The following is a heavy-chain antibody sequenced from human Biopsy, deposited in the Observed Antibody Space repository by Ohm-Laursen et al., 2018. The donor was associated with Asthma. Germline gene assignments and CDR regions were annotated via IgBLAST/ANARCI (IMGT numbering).Heavy chain of an antibody. D-gene: IGHD4-23*01. J-gene: IGHJ6*02. Sequence: SVMVFCQTSGYTFNTPGITWVRQAAGQGLESMGWISVYNGNTKDAQTLQDRVTMITDTSTSKAYMELRSLRCDDTAVYFCARAVAYSHYYGIDVWGQGTTVTVS. CDR1: GYTFNTPG. V-gene: IGHV1-18*01. CDR3: ARAVAYSHYYGIDV. CDR2: ISVYNGNT.